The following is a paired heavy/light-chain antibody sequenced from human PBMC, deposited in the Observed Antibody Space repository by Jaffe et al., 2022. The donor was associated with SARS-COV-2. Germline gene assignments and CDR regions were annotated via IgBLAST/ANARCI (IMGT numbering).Light chain of an antibody. V-gene: IGKV1-17*01. CDR3: LQHNSYPWT. Sequence: DIQMTQSPSSLSASVGDRVTITCRASQGIRNDLGWYQQKPGKAPKRLIYVASSLQSGVPSRFSGSGSGTEFTLTISTLQPEDFATYYCLQHNSYPWTFGQGTKVEIK. CDR2: VAS. J-gene: IGKJ1*01. CDR1: QGIRND.
Heavy chain of an antibody. CDR2: IDTDVTQT. J-gene: IGHJ4*02. CDR1: GFTFSSYW. V-gene: IGHV3-74*01. Sequence: EVQLVESGGGIVQPGGSLRLSCAASGFTFSSYWMHWVRQAPGKGLVWVSRIDTDVTQTNYADSVKGRFTISRDNAKNTLYLQMNNLRAEDTAVYYCVRGLWGCDYWGQGILVTVSS. CDR3: VRGLWGCDY. D-gene: IGHD7-27*01.